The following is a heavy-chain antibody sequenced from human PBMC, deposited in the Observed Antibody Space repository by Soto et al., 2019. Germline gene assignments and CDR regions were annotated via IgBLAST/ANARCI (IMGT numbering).Heavy chain of an antibody. J-gene: IGHJ4*02. CDR3: ARDSAGALLWFGELAY. CDR2: ISYDGSNK. D-gene: IGHD3-10*01. V-gene: IGHV3-30-3*01. CDR1: GFTFSSYA. Sequence: QVQLVESGGGVVQPGRSLRLSCAASGFTFSSYAMHWVRQAPGKGLEWVAVISYDGSNKYYADSVKGRFTISRDNSKNTLYLQMNSLRAEDTAVYYCARDSAGALLWFGELAYWGQGTLVTVSS.